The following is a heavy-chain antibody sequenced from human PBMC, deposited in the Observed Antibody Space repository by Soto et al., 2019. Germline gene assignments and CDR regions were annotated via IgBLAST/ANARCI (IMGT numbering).Heavy chain of an antibody. CDR2: NNAGNGNT. CDR3: ARGPGGPDGPGDY. CDR1: GYTFTSYA. V-gene: IGHV1-3*01. D-gene: IGHD2-15*01. Sequence: QVQLVQSGAEVKKPGASVKVSCKASGYTFTSYAMQWVRQAPGQRLEWMGWNNAGNGNTKYSQKFQGRVTITRDTPASTANMELSSLRSEDTAVYYCARGPGGPDGPGDYWGQGTLVTVSS. J-gene: IGHJ4*02.